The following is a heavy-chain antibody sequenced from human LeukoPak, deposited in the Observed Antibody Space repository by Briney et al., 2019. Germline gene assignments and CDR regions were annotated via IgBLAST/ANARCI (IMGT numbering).Heavy chain of an antibody. D-gene: IGHD3-22*01. CDR2: INYGGST. V-gene: IGHV4-59*01. CDR3: ARDSSGYYPYNWFDP. Sequence: PSETLSLTCTVSGGSISSYYWSWIRQPPGKGLEWIGYINYGGSTNYNPSLKSRVTISVDTSKNQFSLKLSSVTAADTAVYYCARDSSGYYPYNWFDPWGQGTLVTVSS. J-gene: IGHJ5*02. CDR1: GGSISSYY.